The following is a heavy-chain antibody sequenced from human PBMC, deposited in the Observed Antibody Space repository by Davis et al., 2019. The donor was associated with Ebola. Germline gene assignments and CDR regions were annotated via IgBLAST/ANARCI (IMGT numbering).Heavy chain of an antibody. V-gene: IGHV4-59*01. CDR3: AREHPKYGYSSGWRLGLDV. CDR1: GGSFSGYY. D-gene: IGHD6-19*01. Sequence: MPSETLSLTCAVYGGSFSGYYWSWIRQPPGRGMEWIGYIYNSGDTNYNPSLKSRVTMSLDTSRNQLSLRLNPVTAADTAVYYCAREHPKYGYSSGWRLGLDVWGQGTTVTVSS. J-gene: IGHJ6*02. CDR2: IYNSGDT.